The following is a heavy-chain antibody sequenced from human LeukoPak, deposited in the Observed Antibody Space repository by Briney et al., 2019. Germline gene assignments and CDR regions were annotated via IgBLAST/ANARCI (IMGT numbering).Heavy chain of an antibody. V-gene: IGHV4-61*02. CDR3: ARDLPRDCSGGSCYHYYFDH. CDR2: IYTSGST. Sequence: SETLSLTCTVSGGSISSGSYYWSWIRQPAGKGLEWIGRIYTSGSTNYNPSLKSRVTISVDTSKNQFSLKLSSVTAADTAVYYCARDLPRDCSGGSCYHYYFDHWGQGTLVTVSS. J-gene: IGHJ4*02. CDR1: GGSISSGSYY. D-gene: IGHD2-15*01.